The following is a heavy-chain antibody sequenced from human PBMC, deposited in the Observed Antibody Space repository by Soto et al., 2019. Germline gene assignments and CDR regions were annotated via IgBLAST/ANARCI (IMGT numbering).Heavy chain of an antibody. Sequence: PGGSLRLSGTAAGFTFGDYAMSWFRQAPGKGLEWVGFIRSKAYGGTTEYAASVKGRFPISRDDSKSIAYLHMNRLKTEDTAVYYCTRSVFLWFGELSPLFDYWAQGTLVTVSS. CDR2: IRSKAYGGTT. D-gene: IGHD3-10*01. V-gene: IGHV3-49*03. CDR1: GFTFGDYA. J-gene: IGHJ4*02. CDR3: TRSVFLWFGELSPLFDY.